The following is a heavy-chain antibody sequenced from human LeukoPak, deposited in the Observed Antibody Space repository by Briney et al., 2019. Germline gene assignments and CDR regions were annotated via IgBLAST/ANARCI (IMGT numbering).Heavy chain of an antibody. CDR2: ISAYNGNT. D-gene: IGHD3-22*01. V-gene: IGHV1-18*01. CDR3: ARVRGYYDSSGRRDY. J-gene: IGHJ4*02. CDR1: GYTFTSYG. Sequence: ASVKVSCKASGYTFTSYGISWVRQAPGQGLEGMGWISAYNGNTNYAQKLQGRVTMTTDTSTSTAYMELRSLRSDDTAVYYCARVRGYYDSSGRRDYWGQGTLVTASS.